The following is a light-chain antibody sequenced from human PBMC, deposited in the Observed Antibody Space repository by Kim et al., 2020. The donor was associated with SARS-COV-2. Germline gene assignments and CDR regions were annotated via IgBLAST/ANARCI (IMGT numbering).Light chain of an antibody. CDR2: QDD. CDR1: KLGDKY. J-gene: IGLJ3*02. CDR3: QVWDSSTVG. V-gene: IGLV3-1*01. Sequence: SYELTQPPSVPVSMGQTASITCSGDKLGDKYVCWYQHKPGQSPILVIYQDDKRPSGIPERFSGPNSGNTAILTISGTQAKDEADYYCQVWDSSTVGFGGG.